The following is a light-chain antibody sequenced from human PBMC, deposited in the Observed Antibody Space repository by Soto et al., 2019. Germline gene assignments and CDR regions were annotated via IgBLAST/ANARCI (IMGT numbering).Light chain of an antibody. CDR3: AAWDASLSACV. Sequence: QSVLTQPPSASGTAGQVVTISCSGGDSNIGSNSVYWYQHLPRMAPKLLIYYNNQRPSGVPDRFSGSRSGTSASLAIVGLRSEDEAVDYCAAWDASLSACVFGNGTKVTVL. J-gene: IGLJ1*01. CDR2: YNN. CDR1: DSNIGSNS. V-gene: IGLV1-47*02.